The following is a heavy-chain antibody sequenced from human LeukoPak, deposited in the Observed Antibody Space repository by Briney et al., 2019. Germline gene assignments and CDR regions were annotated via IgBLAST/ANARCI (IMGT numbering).Heavy chain of an antibody. J-gene: IGHJ3*02. CDR1: GYTFTSYY. V-gene: IGHV1-46*01. CDR3: AKGATVGKEALDI. CDR2: INPSGGST. Sequence: ASVKASCKASGYTFTSYYMHWVRQAPGQGLEWMGIINPSGGSTSYAQKFQGRVTMTRDTSTSTVYMELSSLRSEDTAVYYCAKGATVGKEALDIWGQGTLVTVSS. D-gene: IGHD4-11*01.